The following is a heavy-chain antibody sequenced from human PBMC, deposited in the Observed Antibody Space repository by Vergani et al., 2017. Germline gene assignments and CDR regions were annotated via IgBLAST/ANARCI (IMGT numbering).Heavy chain of an antibody. J-gene: IGHJ5*02. Sequence: VQLVQSGGGQVQPGESLRLSCAASGFTFNQYGMHWVRQAPGKGLEWVAVTWYDGNNKQYADSVKGRFTISRDNSKSTMYLQMNSLRDEDTGVYYCARDLRLLYNRFDPWGQGTLVTVSS. CDR3: ARDLRLLYNRFDP. CDR2: TWYDGNNK. D-gene: IGHD1-14*01. CDR1: GFTFNQYG. V-gene: IGHV3-33*01.